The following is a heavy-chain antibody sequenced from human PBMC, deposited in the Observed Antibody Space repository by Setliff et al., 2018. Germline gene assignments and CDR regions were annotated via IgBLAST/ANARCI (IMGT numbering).Heavy chain of an antibody. CDR3: ARTCSGSGCYAGLES. CDR1: GFTFSNYW. J-gene: IGHJ4*02. CDR2: IKSDGSST. Sequence: GGSLRLSCAASGFTFSNYWMHWVRQAPGKGLVWVSCIKSDGSSTSYADSVKGRFTISRDNAKNTLYLQMNSLRAEDTAVYYCARTCSGSGCYAGLESWGQGTPVTVSS. D-gene: IGHD2-15*01. V-gene: IGHV3-74*01.